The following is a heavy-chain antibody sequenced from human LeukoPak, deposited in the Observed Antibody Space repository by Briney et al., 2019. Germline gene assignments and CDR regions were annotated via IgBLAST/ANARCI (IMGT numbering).Heavy chain of an antibody. CDR3: ARAPYSSSWYLDY. V-gene: IGHV1-3*03. J-gene: IGHJ4*02. D-gene: IGHD6-13*01. CDR1: GYTFTGYY. CDR2: INAGNGNT. Sequence: ASVKVSCKASGYTFTGYYMHWVRQAPGQRLEWMGWINAGNGNTKYSQEFQGRVTITRDTSASTAYMELSSLRSEDMAVYYCARAPYSSSWYLDYWGQGALVTVSS.